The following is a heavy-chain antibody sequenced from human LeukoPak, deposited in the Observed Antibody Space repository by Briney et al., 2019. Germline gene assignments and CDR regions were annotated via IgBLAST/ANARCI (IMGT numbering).Heavy chain of an antibody. CDR3: ARVGAVAGTADY. CDR2: IYTSGST. V-gene: IGHV4-4*07. J-gene: IGHJ4*02. Sequence: SETLSLTCTVSGGPISSYYWSWIRQPAGKGLEWIGRIYTSGSTNYNPSLKSRVTMSVDTSKNQFSLKLSSVTAADTAVYYCARVGAVAGTADYWGQGTLVTVSS. CDR1: GGPISSYY. D-gene: IGHD6-19*01.